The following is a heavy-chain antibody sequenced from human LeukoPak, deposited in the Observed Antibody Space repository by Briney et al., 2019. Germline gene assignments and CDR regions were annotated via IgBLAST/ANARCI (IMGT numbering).Heavy chain of an antibody. V-gene: IGHV3-23*01. CDR2: TSGSGGST. Sequence: TSGSGGSTYYADSVKGRFTISRDNSKNTLYLQMNSLRAEDTAVYYCARTVGATLGGYFDYWGQGTLVTVSS. CDR3: ARTVGATLGGYFDY. D-gene: IGHD1-26*01. J-gene: IGHJ4*02.